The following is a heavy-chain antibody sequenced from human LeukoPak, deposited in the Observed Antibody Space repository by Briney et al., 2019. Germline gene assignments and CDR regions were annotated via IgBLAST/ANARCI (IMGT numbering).Heavy chain of an antibody. CDR3: ARGPSPRKYYDILTGYYNVLN. J-gene: IGHJ4*02. D-gene: IGHD3-9*01. Sequence: PSETLSLTCGVYDESFSDYYWSWIRQAPGKGLEWIGEINHSGSGRRNPSLKNRVTISVDTSKNQFSLKLSSVTAADTAVYYCARGPSPRKYYDILTGYYNVLNWGQGTLVTVSS. CDR1: DESFSDYY. V-gene: IGHV4-34*01. CDR2: INHSGSG.